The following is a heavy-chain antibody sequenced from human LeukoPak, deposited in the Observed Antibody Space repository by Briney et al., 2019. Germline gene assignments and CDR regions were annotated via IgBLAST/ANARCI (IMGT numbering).Heavy chain of an antibody. J-gene: IGHJ4*02. V-gene: IGHV1-24*01. D-gene: IGHD3-22*01. CDR1: GYTLTELS. CDR3: ATVRYYYDSSGRFDY. Sequence: ASVKVSCKVSGYTLTELSMHWVRQAPGKGLEWMGGFDPEDGETIYAQKFQGRVTMTEDTSTDTAYMELSSLRSEDTAVYYCATVRYYYDSSGRFDYWGQGTLVTVSS. CDR2: FDPEDGET.